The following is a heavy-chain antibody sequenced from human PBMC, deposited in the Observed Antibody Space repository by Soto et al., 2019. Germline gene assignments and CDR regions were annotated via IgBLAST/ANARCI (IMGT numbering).Heavy chain of an antibody. D-gene: IGHD3-3*01. CDR1: GFTFSSYA. J-gene: IGHJ4*02. Sequence: GGSLRLSCAASGFTFSSYAMHWVRQAPGKGLEWVAVISYDESNKYYADSVKGRFTISRDNSKNTLYLQMNSLRAEDTAVYYCARGKFGVVNLYYFDYWGQGTLVTVSS. CDR3: ARGKFGVVNLYYFDY. V-gene: IGHV3-30-3*01. CDR2: ISYDESNK.